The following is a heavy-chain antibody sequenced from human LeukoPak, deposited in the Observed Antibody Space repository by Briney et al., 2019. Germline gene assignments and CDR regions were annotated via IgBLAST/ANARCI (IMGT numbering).Heavy chain of an antibody. J-gene: IGHJ4*02. CDR2: IYYSEST. D-gene: IGHD5-24*01. V-gene: IGHV4-59*08. CDR1: GGSISSYY. Sequence: LSETLSLTCTVSGGSISSYYWSWIRQPPGKGLEWIGYIYYSESTNYNPSLKSRVTISVDTSKNQFSLKLSSVTAADTAVYYCARLPPRWPYPDYWGQGNLVTVSS. CDR3: ARLPPRWPYPDY.